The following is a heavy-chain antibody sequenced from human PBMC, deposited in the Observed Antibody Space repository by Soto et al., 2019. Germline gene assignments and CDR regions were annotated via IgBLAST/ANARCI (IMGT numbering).Heavy chain of an antibody. CDR2: ISYDGSNK. J-gene: IGHJ3*02. Sequence: PGGSLRLSCAASGFTFSSYGMHWVRQAPGKGLEWVAVISYDGSNKYYADSVKGRFTISRDNSKNTLYLHMNSLRAEDTAVYYCAKDGPQVGQLWLHDVFDIWGQGTMVTVSS. CDR3: AKDGPQVGQLWLHDVFDI. CDR1: GFTFSSYG. D-gene: IGHD5-18*01. V-gene: IGHV3-30*18.